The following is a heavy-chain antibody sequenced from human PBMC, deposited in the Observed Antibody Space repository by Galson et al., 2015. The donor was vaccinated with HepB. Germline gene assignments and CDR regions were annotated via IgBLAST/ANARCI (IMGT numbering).Heavy chain of an antibody. CDR3: ARGGIAVAGTFDY. V-gene: IGHV3-74*01. CDR2: INSDGSST. CDR1: GFTFSSYW. J-gene: IGHJ4*02. D-gene: IGHD6-19*01. Sequence: SLRLSCAASGFTFSSYWMHWVRQAPGKGLVWVSRINSDGSSTSYADSVKGRFTISRDNAKNTLYLQMNSLRAEDTAVYYCARGGIAVAGTFDYWGQGTLVTASS.